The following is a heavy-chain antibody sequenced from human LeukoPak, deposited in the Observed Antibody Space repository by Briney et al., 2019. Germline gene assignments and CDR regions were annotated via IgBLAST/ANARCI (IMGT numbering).Heavy chain of an antibody. V-gene: IGHV3-9*01. CDR3: AKSRILAFYFDY. J-gene: IGHJ4*02. D-gene: IGHD2-15*01. Sequence: GRSLRLSCAASGFTFDDYAMHWVRHAPGKGLEWVSGISWNSGSIGYADSVKGRFTISRDNAKNSLYLQMNSLRAEDTALYYCAKSRILAFYFDYRGQGTLVTVSS. CDR1: GFTFDDYA. CDR2: ISWNSGSI.